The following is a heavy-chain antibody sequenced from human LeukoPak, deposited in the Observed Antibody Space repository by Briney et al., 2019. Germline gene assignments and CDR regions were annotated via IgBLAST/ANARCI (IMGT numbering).Heavy chain of an antibody. D-gene: IGHD3-10*02. CDR1: GFTFDDYA. V-gene: IGHV3-43D*03. CDR2: ISWDGGII. J-gene: IGHJ6*04. Sequence: PGGSLRLSCAASGFTFDDYAMHWVRQAPGKGLEWVSLISWDGGIIYYADSVKGRFTISRDNSKNTLYLQMNSLRAEDTAVYYCAELGMIGGVWGKGTTVTISS. CDR3: AELGMIGGV.